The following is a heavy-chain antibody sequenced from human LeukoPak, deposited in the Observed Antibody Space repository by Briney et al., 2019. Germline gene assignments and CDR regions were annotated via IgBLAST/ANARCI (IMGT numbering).Heavy chain of an antibody. CDR1: GFTFSSYA. V-gene: IGHV3-23*01. Sequence: GGSLRLSCAASGFTFSSYAMSWVRQAPGKGLEWVSAISGSGGSTYYADSVKGRFTISRDNSKNTLYLQMNSLRAEDTAVYYCAKMGGNYYGSGSYLENGYDYWGQGTLVTVSS. J-gene: IGHJ4*02. CDR2: ISGSGGST. D-gene: IGHD3-10*01. CDR3: AKMGGNYYGSGSYLENGYDY.